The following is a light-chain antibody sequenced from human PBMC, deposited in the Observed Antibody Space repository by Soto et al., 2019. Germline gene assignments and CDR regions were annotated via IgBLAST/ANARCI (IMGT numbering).Light chain of an antibody. CDR2: EVT. J-gene: IGLJ1*01. CDR1: SSDVGGYNY. Sequence: QSVLTHPPSATGSPGQSVTIFCTRTSSDVGGYNYVYWYQQHPGKAPKLMIYEVTKRPSGVPDRFSGSKSGNTASLTVSGLQAEDEADYYFSSYADSNSYVFVTGTKVTVL. CDR3: SSYADSNSYV. V-gene: IGLV2-8*01.